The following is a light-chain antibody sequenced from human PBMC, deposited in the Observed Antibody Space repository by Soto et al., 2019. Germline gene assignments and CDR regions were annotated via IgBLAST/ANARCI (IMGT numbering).Light chain of an antibody. V-gene: IGLV2-14*01. J-gene: IGLJ1*01. CDR1: SSDVGNYNY. CDR2: MVS. Sequence: QSALTQPASVSGSPGQSITISCTGTSSDVGNYNYVSWYQQYPGRAPTLLIYMVSTRPSGVSNRCSGSKSGNTASLTISGLQAEDEDDYFCTSPTPSSLYVFGTGTKLTVL. CDR3: TSPTPSSLYV.